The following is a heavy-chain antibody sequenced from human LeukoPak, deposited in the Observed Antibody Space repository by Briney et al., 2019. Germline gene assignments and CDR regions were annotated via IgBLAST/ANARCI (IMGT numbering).Heavy chain of an antibody. Sequence: PGGSLRLSCAASGFTFSSYAMNWVRQAPGKGLEWVSVIYSGGSTYYADSVKGRFTISRDNSKNTLYLQMNSLRAEDTAVYYCARDPTGVGATRDPSGDVWGQGTTVTVSS. CDR1: GFTFSSYA. V-gene: IGHV3-66*01. CDR3: ARDPTGVGATRDPSGDV. D-gene: IGHD1-26*01. J-gene: IGHJ6*02. CDR2: IYSGGST.